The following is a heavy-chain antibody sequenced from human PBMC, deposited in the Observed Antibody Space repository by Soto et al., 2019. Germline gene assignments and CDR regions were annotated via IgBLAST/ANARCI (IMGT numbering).Heavy chain of an antibody. CDR3: ARDLVATNTRHDAFDI. Sequence: QVQLVQSGAEVKKPGASVKVSCKASGYTFTGYYMHWVRQAPGQGLEWMGWINPNSGGTNYAQKFQGWVTMTRDTSISTAYMELSRLRSDDTAVYYCARDLVATNTRHDAFDIWGQGTMVTVSS. CDR2: INPNSGGT. D-gene: IGHD2-15*01. V-gene: IGHV1-2*04. CDR1: GYTFTGYY. J-gene: IGHJ3*02.